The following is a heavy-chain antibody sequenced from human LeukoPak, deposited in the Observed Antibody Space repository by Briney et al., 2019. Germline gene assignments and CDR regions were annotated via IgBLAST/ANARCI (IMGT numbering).Heavy chain of an antibody. V-gene: IGHV3-30*04. CDR1: GFTFSSYA. D-gene: IGHD2/OR15-2a*01. Sequence: GGSLRLSCAASGFTFSSYAMHWVRQAPGKGLEWVAVISYDGSNKYYADSVKGRFTISRDNSKNTLYLQMNSLRAEDTAIYYCARDNTRSYYYGMDVWGQGTTVAVSS. CDR2: ISYDGSNK. J-gene: IGHJ6*02. CDR3: ARDNTRSYYYGMDV.